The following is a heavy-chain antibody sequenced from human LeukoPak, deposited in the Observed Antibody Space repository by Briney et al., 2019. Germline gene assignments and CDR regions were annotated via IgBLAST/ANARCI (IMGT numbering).Heavy chain of an antibody. V-gene: IGHV3-7*03. Sequence: GGPRSFPCAASGFTFNSYWRNWSRQAQGRGLEWVANIKRDGSEKYYVDSVKGRFTISRDNAKNSLDLQMNSLRVEDTAVYYCARLGPASSGWPESFDYWGQGTLVTVSS. CDR1: GFTFNSYW. CDR3: ARLGPASSGWPESFDY. D-gene: IGHD6-19*01. CDR2: IKRDGSEK. J-gene: IGHJ4*02.